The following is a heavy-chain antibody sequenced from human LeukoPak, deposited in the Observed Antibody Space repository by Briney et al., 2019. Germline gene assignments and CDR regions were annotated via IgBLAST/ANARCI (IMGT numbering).Heavy chain of an antibody. CDR3: ARLNIIGSSPVHHFDY. V-gene: IGHV4-59*08. Sequence: KSSETLSLTCTVSGGSISGYYWSWIRQPPGKGLEYIAYIYYSGSADYNPSLKSRVTISVDTSKNQFSLKLRSVTAADTAVYYCARLNIIGSSPVHHFDYWGQGTLVTVSP. D-gene: IGHD6-13*01. CDR1: GGSISGYY. CDR2: IYYSGSA. J-gene: IGHJ4*02.